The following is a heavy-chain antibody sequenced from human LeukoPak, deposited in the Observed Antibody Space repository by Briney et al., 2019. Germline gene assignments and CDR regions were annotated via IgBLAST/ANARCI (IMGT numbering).Heavy chain of an antibody. J-gene: IGHJ4*02. D-gene: IGHD5-12*01. CDR2: INQDGSVK. V-gene: IGHV3-7*01. Sequence: GGSLRLSCGASGFTLSSNWMTWVRQAPGRGLEWVASINQDGSVKYYVDSVKGRFTISRDNAKNSLYLQMNSLRAEDTAVYYCARDRNIVAEIDYWGQGTLVTVSS. CDR3: ARDRNIVAEIDY. CDR1: GFTLSSNW.